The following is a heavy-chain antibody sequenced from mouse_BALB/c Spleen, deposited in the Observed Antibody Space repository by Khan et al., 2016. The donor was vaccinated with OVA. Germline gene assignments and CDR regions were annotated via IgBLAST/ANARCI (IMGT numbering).Heavy chain of an antibody. Sequence: EVQLQESGPGLVKPSQSLSLTCTVTGYSITSGYGWNWIRQLPGNKLEWMGYIRYSGSTHSNPYLKSRITITRDTSKNQFFLQLKSVTTEDTATYYSARTARIKDWGQGTTLTVSS. J-gene: IGHJ2*01. CDR1: GYSITSGYG. CDR3: ARTARIKD. CDR2: IRYSGST. V-gene: IGHV3-1*02. D-gene: IGHD1-2*01.